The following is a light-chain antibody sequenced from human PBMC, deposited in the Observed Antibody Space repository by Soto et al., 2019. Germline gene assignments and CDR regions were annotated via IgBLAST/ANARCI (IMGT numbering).Light chain of an antibody. V-gene: IGKV2-30*02. J-gene: IGKJ5*01. Sequence: DVGITQSGLSMPVTLLHPDSIFCKSRQSLLHSDGNTYLNWFQQRPGQSPRRLIYKVSNRDSGVPDRFSGSGSGTDFTLKISRVEAEDVGVYYCMQGTHWPITFGQGTRLEIK. CDR3: MQGTHWPIT. CDR1: QSLLHSDGNTY. CDR2: KVS.